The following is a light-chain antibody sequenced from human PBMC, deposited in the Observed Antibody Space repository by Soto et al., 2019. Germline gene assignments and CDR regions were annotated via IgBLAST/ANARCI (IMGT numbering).Light chain of an antibody. CDR3: TSYAGSNTFFYV. CDR2: EVS. CDR1: SSDVGGYNY. J-gene: IGLJ1*01. V-gene: IGLV2-8*01. Sequence: QSALTQPPSASGSPGQSVTISCTGTSSDVGGYNYVSWYQQHPGKAPKLMIYEVSKRPSGVPDRFSGSKSGNTASLTVSGLQAEDEADYYCTSYAGSNTFFYVFGTGTKVTVL.